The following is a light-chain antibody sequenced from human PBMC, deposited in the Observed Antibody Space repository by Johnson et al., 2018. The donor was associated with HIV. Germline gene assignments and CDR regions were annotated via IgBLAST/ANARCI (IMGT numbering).Light chain of an antibody. Sequence: QSVLTQPPSVSAAPGQKVTISCSGSSSNIGNNYVSWYQQLPGTAPKLLIYDNNNRPSGIPDRFYGSKSGTSATLGITGLQTGDAADYYCGTWDSSLSAGGANYVFGTGTKVTVL. CDR1: SSNIGNNY. CDR2: DNN. CDR3: GTWDSSLSAGGANYV. V-gene: IGLV1-51*01. J-gene: IGLJ1*01.